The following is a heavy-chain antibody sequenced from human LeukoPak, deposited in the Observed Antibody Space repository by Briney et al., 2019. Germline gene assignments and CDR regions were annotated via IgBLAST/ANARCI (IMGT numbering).Heavy chain of an antibody. Sequence: GGSLRLSCAASGVTFSSYSMNWVRQAPGKGLEWVAVISYDGSNKYYADSVKGRFTISRDNSKNTLYLQMNSLRAEDTAVYYCARVPYYYDSSEGYWGQGTLVTVSS. V-gene: IGHV3-30*03. D-gene: IGHD3-22*01. J-gene: IGHJ4*02. CDR2: ISYDGSNK. CDR3: ARVPYYYDSSEGY. CDR1: GVTFSSYS.